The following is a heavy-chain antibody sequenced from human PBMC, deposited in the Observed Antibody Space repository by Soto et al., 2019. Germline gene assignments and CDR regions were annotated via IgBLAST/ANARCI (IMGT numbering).Heavy chain of an antibody. V-gene: IGHV4-4*02. J-gene: IGHJ6*02. D-gene: IGHD1-26*01. CDR2: IYHSGST. CDR1: GGSISSSNW. CDR3: ARVSGSYYYGMDV. Sequence: QVQLQESGPGLVKPSGTLSLTCAVSGGSISSSNWWSWVRQPPGKGLEWIGEIYHSGSTTYNPSLKSRVXISXDXFKNQFSLKLTSVTAADTAVYYCARVSGSYYYGMDVWGQGTTVTVSS.